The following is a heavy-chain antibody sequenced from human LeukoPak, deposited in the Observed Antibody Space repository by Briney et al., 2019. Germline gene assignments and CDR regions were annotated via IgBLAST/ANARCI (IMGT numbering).Heavy chain of an antibody. V-gene: IGHV3-66*04. CDR3: ARQRGSSGYYGYYYYMDV. CDR1: GFTVSSNY. CDR2: IYSGGST. D-gene: IGHD3-22*01. J-gene: IGHJ6*03. Sequence: GGSLRLSCAASGFTVSSNYMSWVRQAPGKGLEWVSVIYSGGSTYYADSVKGRFTISRDNSKNTLYLQMNSLRAEDTAVYYCARQRGSSGYYGYYYYMDVWGKGTTVTISS.